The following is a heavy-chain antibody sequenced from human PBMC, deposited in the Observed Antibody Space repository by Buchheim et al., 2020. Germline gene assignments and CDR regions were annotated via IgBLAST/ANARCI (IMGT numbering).Heavy chain of an antibody. V-gene: IGHV4-34*01. Sequence: QVQLQQWGAGLLKPSETLSLTCAVNGGSFSGYYWSWIRQPPGKGLEWIGEINHSGRTKNNPSLKSRVTITVETSKNQFSLKLSSVTAADTAVYYCARGGGHLVVPAARRPYYYMDVWGKGTT. CDR2: INHSGRT. CDR1: GGSFSGYY. D-gene: IGHD2-2*01. CDR3: ARGGGHLVVPAARRPYYYMDV. J-gene: IGHJ6*03.